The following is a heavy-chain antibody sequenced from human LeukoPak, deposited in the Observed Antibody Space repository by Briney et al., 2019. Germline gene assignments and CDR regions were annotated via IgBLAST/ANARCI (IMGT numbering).Heavy chain of an antibody. D-gene: IGHD6-19*01. Sequence: GRSLRLSCAASGFTFSSYGMHWVRQAPGKGLEWVAVISYDGSNKYHADSVKGRFTISRDNSKNTLYLQMNSLRAEDTAVYYCAKDHSSGWETRLDYWGQGTLVTVSS. CDR2: ISYDGSNK. CDR1: GFTFSSYG. J-gene: IGHJ4*02. V-gene: IGHV3-30*18. CDR3: AKDHSSGWETRLDY.